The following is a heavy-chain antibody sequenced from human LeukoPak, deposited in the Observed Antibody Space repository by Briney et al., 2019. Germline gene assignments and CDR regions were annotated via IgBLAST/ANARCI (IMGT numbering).Heavy chain of an antibody. CDR3: VRGPYGASISKWFDP. J-gene: IGHJ5*02. V-gene: IGHV4-59*01. D-gene: IGHD4/OR15-4a*01. Sequence: SETLSLTCTVSRGSISGYSWSWLRQSPGGGLEWIGYIYYSGDTAYNPSLRSRVTMSVATSKNQFSLQLRSMTTADTAVYYCVRGPYGASISKWFDPWGQGTQVIVSP. CDR1: RGSISGYS. CDR2: IYYSGDT.